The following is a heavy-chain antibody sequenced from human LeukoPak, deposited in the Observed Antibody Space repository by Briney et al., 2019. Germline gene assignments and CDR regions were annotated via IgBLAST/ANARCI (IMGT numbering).Heavy chain of an antibody. D-gene: IGHD5-18*01. V-gene: IGHV1-2*02. J-gene: IGHJ3*02. CDR1: GYTFTGYY. Sequence: VASVKVSCKASGYTFTGYYMHWVRQAPGQGPEWMGWINPNSGGTNYAQKFQGRVTMTRDTSISTAYMELSRLRSDDTAVYYCARPYSYGNDAFDIWGQGTMVTVSS. CDR2: INPNSGGT. CDR3: ARPYSYGNDAFDI.